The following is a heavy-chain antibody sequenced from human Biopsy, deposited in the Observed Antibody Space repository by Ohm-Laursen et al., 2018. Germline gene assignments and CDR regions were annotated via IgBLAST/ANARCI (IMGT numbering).Heavy chain of an antibody. CDR1: GGSISSYY. D-gene: IGHD3-22*01. CDR2: VYYSGST. J-gene: IGHJ3*02. V-gene: IGHV4-59*08. Sequence: GTLSLTCTVSGGSISSYYWTWIRQPPGKGLEWIGDVYYSGSTSRNPPLKSRVTILVDTSKNQFSLKLNSVTAADTAVYYCGRREVVITHDAFDTWGQGTMVTVSS. CDR3: GRREVVITHDAFDT.